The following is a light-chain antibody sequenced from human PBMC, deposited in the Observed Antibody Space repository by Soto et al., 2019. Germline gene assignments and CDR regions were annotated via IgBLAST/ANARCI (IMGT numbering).Light chain of an antibody. V-gene: IGKV3-15*01. CDR3: QHYSNWPPT. CDR1: ESVHSN. CDR2: YAS. Sequence: EMVMTQSPATLSVSPGERVTLSCRASESVHSNLAWYQQKPGQGPGLLIYYASTRVTGVPDRFSGSGSGTEFTLTISSLQSEDFGVYYCQHYSNWPPTFGPGTKVEIK. J-gene: IGKJ3*01.